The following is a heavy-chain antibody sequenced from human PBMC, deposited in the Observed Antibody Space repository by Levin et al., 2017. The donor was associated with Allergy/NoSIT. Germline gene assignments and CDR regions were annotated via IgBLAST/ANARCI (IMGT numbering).Heavy chain of an antibody. V-gene: IGHV3-33*08. D-gene: IGHD3-22*01. J-gene: IGHJ6*02. CDR3: ARDHAYYYDSSGYYSRYGMDV. CDR2: IWYDGSNK. CDR1: GFTFNTYT. Sequence: GGSLRLSCAASGFTFNTYTMNWVRQAPGKGLEWVAVIWYDGSNKYYADSVKGRFTISRDNSKNTLYLQMNSLRAEDTAVYYCARDHAYYYDSSGYYSRYGMDVWGQGTTVTVSS.